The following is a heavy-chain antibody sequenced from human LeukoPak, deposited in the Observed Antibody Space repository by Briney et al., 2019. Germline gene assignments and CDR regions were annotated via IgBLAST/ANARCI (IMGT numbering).Heavy chain of an antibody. V-gene: IGHV3-30-3*01. CDR3: ARDLYYDSSGYYSPHY. Sequence: GGSLRLSCAASGFTFSSYAMHWVRQAPGKGLEWVAVISYDGSNKYYADSVKGRFTISRDNFKNTLYLQMNSLRAEDTAVYYCARDLYYDSSGYYSPHYWGQGTLVTVSS. D-gene: IGHD3-22*01. J-gene: IGHJ4*02. CDR2: ISYDGSNK. CDR1: GFTFSSYA.